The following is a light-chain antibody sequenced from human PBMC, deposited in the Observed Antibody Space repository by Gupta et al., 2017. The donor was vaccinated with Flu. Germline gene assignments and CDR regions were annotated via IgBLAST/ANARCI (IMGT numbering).Light chain of an antibody. Sequence: SYVLTQPPSGSVVPGQTASITCGGDTFGDTSVHWYQQKPGQAPILVIYDDGDRPSGIPERFSGSNSWITATLTVTRVEVGDEAAYYCQVWDTSGIPWVFGGGTKLTVL. V-gene: IGLV3-21*02. CDR1: TFGDTS. CDR3: QVWDTSGIPWV. J-gene: IGLJ3*02. CDR2: DDG.